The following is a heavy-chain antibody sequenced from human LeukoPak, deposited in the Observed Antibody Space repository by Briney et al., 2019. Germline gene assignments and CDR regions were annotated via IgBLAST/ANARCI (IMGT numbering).Heavy chain of an antibody. J-gene: IGHJ4*02. CDR1: GYTFTSYA. CDR3: ARGSYCSSTSCSPADY. D-gene: IGHD2-2*01. CDR2: INAGNGNT. V-gene: IGHV1-3*01. Sequence: ASVKVSCKASGYTFTSYAMHWVRQAPGQRLEWMGWINAGNGNTKYSQKFQGRVTITRDTSASTGYMELSSLRSEDTAVYYCARGSYCSSTSCSPADYWGQGTRVTVSS.